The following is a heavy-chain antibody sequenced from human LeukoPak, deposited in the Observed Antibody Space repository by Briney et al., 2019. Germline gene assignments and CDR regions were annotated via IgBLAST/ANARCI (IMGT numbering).Heavy chain of an antibody. Sequence: ASVKVSCKASGYTFTSYYMHWVRRAPGEGLEWMGIINPSGGSTSYAQKFQGKFTMTRDMSTSTDYMELSSLRSEDTAVYYCARDNSVGDYAWWFDPWGQGTLVTVSS. CDR3: ARDNSVGDYAWWFDP. V-gene: IGHV1-46*01. CDR1: GYTFTSYY. J-gene: IGHJ5*02. D-gene: IGHD1-26*01. CDR2: INPSGGST.